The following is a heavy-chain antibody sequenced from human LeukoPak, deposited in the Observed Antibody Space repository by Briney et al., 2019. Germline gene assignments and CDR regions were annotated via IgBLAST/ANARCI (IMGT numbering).Heavy chain of an antibody. CDR1: GGSISSGSYY. V-gene: IGHV4-61*02. CDR3: ARDLPDYYFDY. Sequence: PSETLSLTCTVSGGSISSGSYYWSWIRQPAGKGLEWIGRIYTSGSTNYNPSLKSRVTISVDTSKNQFSLKLSSVTAADTAVYYCARDLPDYYFDYWGQGTLVTVSS. CDR2: IYTSGST. J-gene: IGHJ4*02. D-gene: IGHD2-21*02.